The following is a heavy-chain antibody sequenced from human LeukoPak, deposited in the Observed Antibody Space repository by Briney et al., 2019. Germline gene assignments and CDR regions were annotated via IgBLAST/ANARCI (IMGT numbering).Heavy chain of an antibody. CDR2: IYYSGST. Sequence: KPSETLSLTCTVSGGSISSYYWSWIRQPPGKGLEWIGYIYYSGSTNYNPSLRSRVTISVDTSKNQFSLKLSSVTAADTAVYYCARTEVAAAGNQIFDYWGQGTLVTVSS. J-gene: IGHJ4*02. CDR1: GGSISSYY. V-gene: IGHV4-59*12. CDR3: ARTEVAAAGNQIFDY. D-gene: IGHD6-13*01.